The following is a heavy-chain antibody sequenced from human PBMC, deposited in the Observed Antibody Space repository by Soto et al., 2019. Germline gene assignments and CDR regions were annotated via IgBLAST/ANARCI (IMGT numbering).Heavy chain of an antibody. CDR3: AADVEGYYYMDV. J-gene: IGHJ6*03. CDR2: IVVGSGNT. Sequence: ASVKVSCKASGFTFTSSAMQWVRQARGQRLEWIGWIVVGSGNTNYAQKFQERVTITRDMSTSTAYMELSSLRSEDTAVYYCAADVEGYYYMDVWGKGSTVTVSS. CDR1: GFTFTSSA. V-gene: IGHV1-58*02.